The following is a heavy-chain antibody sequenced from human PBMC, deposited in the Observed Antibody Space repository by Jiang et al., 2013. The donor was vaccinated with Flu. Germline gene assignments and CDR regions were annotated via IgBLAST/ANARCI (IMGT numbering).Heavy chain of an antibody. D-gene: IGHD3-10*01. CDR2: IDWDDDK. J-gene: IGHJ4*02. V-gene: IGHV2-70*04. CDR3: ARILIPGGGYYY. Sequence: KPTQTLTLTCTFSGFSLSTSGMRVSWIRQPPGKALEWLARIDWDDDKFYSTSLKTRLTISKDTSKNQVVLTMTNMDPVDTATYYCARILIPGGGYYYWGQGTLVTVSS. CDR1: GFSLSTSGMR.